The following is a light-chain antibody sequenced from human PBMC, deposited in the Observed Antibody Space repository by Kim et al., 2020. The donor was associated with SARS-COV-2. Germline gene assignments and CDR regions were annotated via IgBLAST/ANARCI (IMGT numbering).Light chain of an antibody. CDR2: GAS. Sequence: EIVLTQSPGTLSLSPGERATLSCRASQSVRSSYLAWYQQKLGQAPRLLIYGASSRATGIPDRFSGSGSVTDFTLTISRLEPEDFAVYSCQQYGSSPLTFGGGTKVDIK. CDR3: QQYGSSPLT. J-gene: IGKJ4*01. V-gene: IGKV3-20*01. CDR1: QSVRSSY.